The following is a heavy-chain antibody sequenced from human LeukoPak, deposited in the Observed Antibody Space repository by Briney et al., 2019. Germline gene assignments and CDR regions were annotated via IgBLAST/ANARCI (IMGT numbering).Heavy chain of an antibody. CDR1: GASISTYY. CDR3: ATTPVTSYYYYGLDV. J-gene: IGHJ6*02. D-gene: IGHD4-17*01. CDR2: IHYSGST. Sequence: SETLSLTCTVSGASISTYYWSWIRQPPGKGLEWIGFIHYSGSTNYNPSLKSRVTISVDTSKNHISLNLSSVTAADTAVYYCATTPVTSYYYYGLDVWGQGTTVTVSS. V-gene: IGHV4-59*01.